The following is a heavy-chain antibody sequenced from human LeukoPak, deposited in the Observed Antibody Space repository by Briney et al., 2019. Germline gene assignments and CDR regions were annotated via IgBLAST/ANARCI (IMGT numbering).Heavy chain of an antibody. CDR3: TKDSQQLPEYYYYFYGMDV. CDR2: ISYDGNNK. Sequence: HTGGSLRLSCAASGFTFSSYGIHWVRQAPGKGLEWVTAISYDGNNKHYVESVKGRFTISRDNSKNTVYLQMNSLRVEDTAVYYCTKDSQQLPEYYYYFYGMDVWGQGTTVTVSS. J-gene: IGHJ6*02. CDR1: GFTFSSYG. V-gene: IGHV3-30*18. D-gene: IGHD6-13*01.